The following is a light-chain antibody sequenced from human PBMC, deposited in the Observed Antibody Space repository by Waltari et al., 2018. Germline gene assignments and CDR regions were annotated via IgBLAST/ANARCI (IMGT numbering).Light chain of an antibody. CDR2: EVS. CDR3: MQAVEFPWT. V-gene: IGKV2-40*01. CDR1: QSLTVGEDGNTY. J-gene: IGKJ1*01. Sequence: VMTQTPLSLPVTLGEPASISCRSSQSLTVGEDGNTYWDWYLQKPGQSPQLLMYEVSNRASGAPDTFSGSGADTDATQKSSRVEAENVRVYDCMQAVEFPWTFGQGTKVEIK.